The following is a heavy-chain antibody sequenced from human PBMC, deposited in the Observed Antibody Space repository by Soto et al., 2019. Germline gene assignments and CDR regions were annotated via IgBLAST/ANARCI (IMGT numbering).Heavy chain of an antibody. Sequence: QVQLVESGGGVVQPGRSLRLSCAASGFTFSSYGIHWVRQAPGKGLEWVAVISYDGSNKYYADSVKGRFTISRDNSKNTLYLQMNSLRAEDTAVYYCANRGKDYGDSRSFDYWGQGTLVTVSS. CDR3: ANRGKDYGDSRSFDY. D-gene: IGHD4-17*01. CDR1: GFTFSSYG. CDR2: ISYDGSNK. V-gene: IGHV3-30*18. J-gene: IGHJ4*02.